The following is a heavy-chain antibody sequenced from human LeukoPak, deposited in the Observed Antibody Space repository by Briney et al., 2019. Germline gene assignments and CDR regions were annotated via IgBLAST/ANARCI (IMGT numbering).Heavy chain of an antibody. J-gene: IGHJ3*02. Sequence: SETLSLTCTVSGGSISGYYWSWIRQPPGKGLEWIGYIYYSGSTNYNPSLKSRVTISVDTSKNQFSLKLSSVTAADTAVYYCAREHYDILTGLYIDAFDIWAQGQGSPSLQ. CDR2: IYYSGST. D-gene: IGHD3-9*01. V-gene: IGHV4-59*01. CDR1: GGSISGYY. CDR3: AREHYDILTGLYIDAFDI.